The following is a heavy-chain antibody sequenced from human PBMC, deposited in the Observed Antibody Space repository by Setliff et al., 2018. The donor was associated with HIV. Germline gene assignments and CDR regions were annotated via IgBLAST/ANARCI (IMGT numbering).Heavy chain of an antibody. V-gene: IGHV1-8*02. Sequence: ASVKVSCKASGYTFTSYDIHWVRQATGQGLEWVGWMNPYTGNAGFAQKFQDRVAMTRNTSISTTYMELSSLRSEDTAVYYCARGFMSIRVLTPFDYWGQGTLVTVSS. CDR1: GYTFTSYD. D-gene: IGHD2-8*01. CDR2: MNPYTGNA. CDR3: ARGFMSIRVLTPFDY. J-gene: IGHJ4*02.